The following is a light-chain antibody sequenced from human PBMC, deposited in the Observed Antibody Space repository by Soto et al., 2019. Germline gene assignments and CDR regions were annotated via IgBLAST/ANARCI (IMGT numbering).Light chain of an antibody. Sequence: LVITRSAARLSVSPCERASSSCLASQGISSHLAWHQQRPGQAPRLLIYAASTRATGVPARFSGGVSGTEFTLTIICLQSEDVAAYCCQQYNSWPLTFGPGTRLEIK. CDR2: AAS. J-gene: IGKJ5*01. CDR3: QQYNSWPLT. CDR1: QGISSH. V-gene: IGKV3D-15*01.